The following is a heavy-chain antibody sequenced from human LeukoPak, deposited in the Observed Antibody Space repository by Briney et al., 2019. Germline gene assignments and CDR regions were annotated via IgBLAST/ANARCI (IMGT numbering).Heavy chain of an antibody. J-gene: IGHJ4*02. V-gene: IGHV1-3*01. CDR2: INAGNGNT. Sequence: GASVKVSCEASGYTFTSYAMHWVRQAPGQRLEWMGWINAGNGNTKYSQKFQGRVTITRDTSASTAYMELSSLRSEDTAVYYCAIPGGYDSWYFDYWGQGTLVTVSS. D-gene: IGHD5-12*01. CDR3: AIPGGYDSWYFDY. CDR1: GYTFTSYA.